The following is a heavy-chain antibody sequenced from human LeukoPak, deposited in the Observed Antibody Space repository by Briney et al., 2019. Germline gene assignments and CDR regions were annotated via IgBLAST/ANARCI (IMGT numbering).Heavy chain of an antibody. D-gene: IGHD3-10*01. J-gene: IGHJ4*02. V-gene: IGHV3-53*01. CDR1: GFTVSSNY. CDR2: IYSGGRT. Sequence: PGGSLRLSCAASGFTVSSNYMSWVRQAPGKGLEWVSVIYSGGRTYYADSVKGRFTISRDNSKNTLYLQMNSLRAEDTAVYYCARAITMVRGVMSLYDYWGQGTLVTVSS. CDR3: ARAITMVRGVMSLYDY.